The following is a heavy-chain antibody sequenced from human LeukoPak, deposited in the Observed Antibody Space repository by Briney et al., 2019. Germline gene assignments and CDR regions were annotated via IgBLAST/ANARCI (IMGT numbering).Heavy chain of an antibody. V-gene: IGHV3-43*02. J-gene: IGHJ3*02. D-gene: IGHD6-13*01. CDR1: GFSFGDYA. Sequence: GGSLRLSCAASGFSFGDYAMHWVRQPPGKGLEWVSLITGAGDGGRTFYVDSVKGRFTISRDNSKNSLYLQMDSLRPEDTALYYCAKLTLPGIAAAGIGAFDIWGQGTMVTVSS. CDR3: AKLTLPGIAAAGIGAFDI. CDR2: ITGAGDGGRT.